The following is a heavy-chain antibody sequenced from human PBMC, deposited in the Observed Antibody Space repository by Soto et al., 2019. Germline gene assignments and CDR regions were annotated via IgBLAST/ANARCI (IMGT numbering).Heavy chain of an antibody. J-gene: IGHJ6*02. Sequence: SETLSLTCTVSGDSISSYYWSWIRQPPGRGLEWIGYIYYSGTTNYNPSLKSRVTMSVDTSKNQFSLKLISVTAADTAVYYCARMRCNSCNCYSWGVDVWGLGTTVTVSS. V-gene: IGHV4-59*01. CDR2: IYYSGTT. CDR3: ARMRCNSCNCYSWGVDV. CDR1: GDSISSYY. D-gene: IGHD2-15*01.